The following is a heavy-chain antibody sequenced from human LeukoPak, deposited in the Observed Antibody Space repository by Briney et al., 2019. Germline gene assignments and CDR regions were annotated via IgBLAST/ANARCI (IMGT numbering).Heavy chain of an antibody. Sequence: PGGSLRLSCAASGFTFSNAWMSWVRQAPGKGLEWVGRIRSSSYGATPDYAVPVKGRFTISRDDSKTTLFLQMTSLKTEDTAVYYCATDLDYGGNPIWGQGTLVTVSS. J-gene: IGHJ4*02. CDR2: IRSSSYGATP. D-gene: IGHD4-23*01. CDR3: ATDLDYGGNPI. V-gene: IGHV3-15*01. CDR1: GFTFSNAW.